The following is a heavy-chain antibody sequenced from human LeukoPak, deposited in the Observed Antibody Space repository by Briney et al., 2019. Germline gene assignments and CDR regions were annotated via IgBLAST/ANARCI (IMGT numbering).Heavy chain of an antibody. J-gene: IGHJ4*02. Sequence: GGSLRLSCAASGFTFSNYAMSWVRQAPGKGLEWVSVISGSGGRTNFADSVKGRFTSSRDNSKNTLYLQMHSLRVEDTAVYYCAQGRLGYSYGAFDHWGQGTLVTVSS. CDR1: GFTFSNYA. V-gene: IGHV3-23*01. D-gene: IGHD5-18*01. CDR3: AQGRLGYSYGAFDH. CDR2: ISGSGGRT.